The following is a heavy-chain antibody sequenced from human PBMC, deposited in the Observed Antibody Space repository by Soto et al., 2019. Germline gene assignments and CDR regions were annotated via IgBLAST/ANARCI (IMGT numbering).Heavy chain of an antibody. CDR3: ARSPRSSPYFDY. CDR1: GYTFSNFW. D-gene: IGHD6-13*01. CDR2: IYPGDYET. V-gene: IGHV5-51*01. Sequence: PGESLKISCQCSGYTFSNFWIAWVRQLPGKGLEWMGIIYPGDYETGYSPSFHGEVTISADRSIGTAYLQWSSLEASDSAFYFCARSPRSSPYFDYWGQGALVTVSS. J-gene: IGHJ4*02.